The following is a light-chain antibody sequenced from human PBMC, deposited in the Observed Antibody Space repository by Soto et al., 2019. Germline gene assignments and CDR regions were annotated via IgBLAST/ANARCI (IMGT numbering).Light chain of an antibody. V-gene: IGLV2-8*01. Sequence: QSALTQPPSASGSPGQSVTISCTGTSSDVGGYNYVSWYQQHPGKAPKLMIYDVSKRPSGVPDRFSGSKSGNTASLTVSGLQAEDEAEYHCSSYAGSNNFVVFGGGTKLTVL. CDR3: SSYAGSNNFVV. CDR1: SSDVGGYNY. J-gene: IGLJ2*01. CDR2: DVS.